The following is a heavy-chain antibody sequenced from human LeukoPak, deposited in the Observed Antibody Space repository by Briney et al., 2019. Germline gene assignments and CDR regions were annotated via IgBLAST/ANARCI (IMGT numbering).Heavy chain of an antibody. CDR3: ARGGTSPPWGTNWFDP. V-gene: IGHV4-39*07. CDR2: IYYSGST. CDR1: GGSISSSSYY. Sequence: PSETLSLTCTVSGGSISSSSYYWGWIRQPPGKGLEWIGSIYYSGSTYYNPSLKSRVTISVDTSKNQFSLKLSSVTAADTAVYYCARGGTSPPWGTNWFDPWGQGTLVTVSS. D-gene: IGHD2-15*01. J-gene: IGHJ5*02.